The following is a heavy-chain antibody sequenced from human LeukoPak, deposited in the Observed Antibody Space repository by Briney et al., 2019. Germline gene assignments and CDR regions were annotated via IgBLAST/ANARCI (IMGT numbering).Heavy chain of an antibody. CDR3: ARDTYQYHFDY. CDR2: IYYSGST. J-gene: IGHJ4*02. V-gene: IGHV4-30-4*08. D-gene: IGHD2-2*01. CDR1: GGSITSGDYY. Sequence: SQTLSLTCTVSGGSITSGDYYWSWIRQPPGKGLEWIGYIYYSGSTYYNPSLKSRVTISVDTSKNQFSLKLSPVTAADTAVYYCARDTYQYHFDYWGQGTLVTVSS.